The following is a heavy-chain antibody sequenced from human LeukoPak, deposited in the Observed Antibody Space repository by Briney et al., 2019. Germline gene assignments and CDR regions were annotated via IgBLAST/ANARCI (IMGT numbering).Heavy chain of an antibody. Sequence: TGGSLRLSCAASGFTFTDHYMSWIRQAPGRGLEWVSHISSSSSTIYYVDSVKGRFTISRDNARNSLYLQLNSLRAEDTAVYYCARGEYSSSWYLSNWFDPWGQGTLVTVSS. CDR1: GFTFTDHY. J-gene: IGHJ5*02. CDR3: ARGEYSSSWYLSNWFDP. V-gene: IGHV3-11*01. D-gene: IGHD6-13*01. CDR2: ISSSSSTI.